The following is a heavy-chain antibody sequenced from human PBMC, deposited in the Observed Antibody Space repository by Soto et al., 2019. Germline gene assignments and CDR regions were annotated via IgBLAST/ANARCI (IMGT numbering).Heavy chain of an antibody. CDR1: GGSFSGYY. V-gene: IGHV4-34*01. CDR3: ARDKITGLFDY. Sequence: SETLSLTYTVSGGSFSGYYWSWIRQPPGKGLEWIGEINHSGSTNYNPSLKSRVTISVDTSKNQFSLKLTSVTAADTAVYYCARDKITGLFDYWGQGTLVTVS. J-gene: IGHJ4*02. CDR2: INHSGST. D-gene: IGHD2-8*02.